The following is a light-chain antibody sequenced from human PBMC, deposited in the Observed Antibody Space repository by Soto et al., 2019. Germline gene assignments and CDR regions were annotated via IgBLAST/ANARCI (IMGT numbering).Light chain of an antibody. V-gene: IGLV2-14*01. CDR1: SSDVGGYNY. J-gene: IGLJ2*01. CDR2: DVS. CDR3: SSYTSSSTLVV. Sequence: QSALTQPASVSGSPGQSITISCTGTSSDVGGYNYVSWYQQHPGKSPKLMIYDVSNRPSGVSNRFSGSKSGNTASLTISGLQAEDVADYYCSSYTSSSTLVVFGGGTKLTV.